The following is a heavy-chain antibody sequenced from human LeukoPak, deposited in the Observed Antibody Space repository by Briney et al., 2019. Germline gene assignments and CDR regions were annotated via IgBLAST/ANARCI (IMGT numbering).Heavy chain of an antibody. J-gene: IGHJ3*02. CDR1: GFTFSSYA. V-gene: IGHV3-23*01. CDR2: ISGSGGST. Sequence: PGGSLRLSCAASGFTFSSYAMSWVRQAPGKGLEWVSAISGSGGSTYYADSVKGRFTISRDNSKNTLYLEMNSLRADDTAVFYCARGFHDAFDIWGQGTMVTVSS. CDR3: ARGFHDAFDI.